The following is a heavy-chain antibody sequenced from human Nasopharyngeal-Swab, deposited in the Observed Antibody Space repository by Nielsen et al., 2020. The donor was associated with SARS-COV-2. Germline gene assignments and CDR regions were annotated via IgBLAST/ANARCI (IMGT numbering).Heavy chain of an antibody. J-gene: IGHJ3*02. D-gene: IGHD5-18*01. Sequence: VRQAPGKGLEWVSFISSSGSIAYYADSVKGRFTISRDNANNSLYLQMNSLRADDTAVYYCVRDGALIQLWLLPHALDIWGQGTLVTVSS. CDR2: ISSSGSIA. V-gene: IGHV3-48*03. CDR3: VRDGALIQLWLLPHALDI.